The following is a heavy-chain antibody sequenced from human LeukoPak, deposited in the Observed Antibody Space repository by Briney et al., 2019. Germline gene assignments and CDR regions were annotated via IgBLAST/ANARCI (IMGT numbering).Heavy chain of an antibody. CDR3: ATYGSGSYNYYYMDV. Sequence: SETLSLTCAVYGGSFSGYYWSWIRQPPGKGLEWIGEINHSGSTNYNPSLKSRVTISVDTSKNQFSLKLSSVTAADTAVYYCATYGSGSYNYYYMDVWGKGTTVTISS. CDR1: GGSFSGYY. CDR2: INHSGST. J-gene: IGHJ6*03. V-gene: IGHV4-34*01. D-gene: IGHD3-10*01.